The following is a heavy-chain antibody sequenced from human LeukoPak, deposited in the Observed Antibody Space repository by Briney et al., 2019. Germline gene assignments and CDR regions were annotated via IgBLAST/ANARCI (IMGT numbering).Heavy chain of an antibody. CDR2: IGDTT. CDR3: AKVLPDSSSWYFDY. J-gene: IGHJ4*02. D-gene: IGHD6-13*01. CDR1: GFTFSTYA. V-gene: IGHV3-23*01. Sequence: PGGSLRLSCAASGFTFSTYAMSWVRQAPGKGLEWVSAIGDTTYYADSVKGRFTISRDNSKNTLYLQMNSLRAEDTAVYYCAKVLPDSSSWYFDYWGQGTLVTVSS.